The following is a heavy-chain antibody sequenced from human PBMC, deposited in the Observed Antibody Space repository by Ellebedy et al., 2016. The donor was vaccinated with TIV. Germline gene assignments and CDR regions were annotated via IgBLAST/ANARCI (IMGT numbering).Heavy chain of an antibody. CDR1: GYTFTGYY. CDR3: ARDQYSSSWYMGY. V-gene: IGHV1-2*04. Sequence: ASVKVSCKASGYTFTGYYMHWVRQAPGQGLEWMGWINPNSGGTNYAQKFQGWVTMTRDTSISTAYMELSSLRSEDTAVYYCARDQYSSSWYMGYWGQGTLVTVSS. CDR2: INPNSGGT. D-gene: IGHD6-13*01. J-gene: IGHJ4*02.